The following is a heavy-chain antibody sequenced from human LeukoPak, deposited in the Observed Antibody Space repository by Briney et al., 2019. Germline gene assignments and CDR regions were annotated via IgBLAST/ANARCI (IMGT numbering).Heavy chain of an antibody. D-gene: IGHD1-26*01. Sequence: PGGSLRLSCAATGFTFSNYWMSWFRQAPGKGLGWVANIKYDGREKQYVDSVKGRFTIPRDNAKNSLFLQMNSLRAEDTAVYYCARYLNSGPEDFWGQGTLVTVSS. V-gene: IGHV3-7*01. J-gene: IGHJ4*02. CDR1: GFTFSNYW. CDR3: ARYLNSGPEDF. CDR2: IKYDGREK.